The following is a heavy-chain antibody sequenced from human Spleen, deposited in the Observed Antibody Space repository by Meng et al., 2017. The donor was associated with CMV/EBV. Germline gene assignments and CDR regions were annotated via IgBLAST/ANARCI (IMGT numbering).Heavy chain of an antibody. V-gene: IGHV1-2*02. CDR3: ARDDQWEHLTGWFDP. J-gene: IGHJ5*02. CDR2: INPSNDRT. CDR1: GYTLPGHF. Sequence: SGYTLPGHFIPWVRQAHGQGLGWMGWINPSNDRTNYAPKFQGRVTMTRDTSISTAYMALSSLRSDDTAVYYCARDDQWEHLTGWFDPWGRGTLVTVSS. D-gene: IGHD1-26*01.